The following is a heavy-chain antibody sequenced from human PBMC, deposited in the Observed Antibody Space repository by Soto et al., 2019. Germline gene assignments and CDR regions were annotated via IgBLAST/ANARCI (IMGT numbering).Heavy chain of an antibody. CDR2: IYWNDDK. CDR3: AQLTGYYEPGGY. J-gene: IGHJ4*02. V-gene: IGHV2-5*01. Sequence: SGPTLVNPTQTLTLTCTFSGFSLSTSGVGVGWIRQPPGKALEWLALIYWNDDKRYSPSLKSRLTITKDTSKNQVVLTMTNMDPVDTATYYCAQLTGYYEPGGYWGQGTLVTVSS. D-gene: IGHD4-17*01. CDR1: GFSLSTSGVG.